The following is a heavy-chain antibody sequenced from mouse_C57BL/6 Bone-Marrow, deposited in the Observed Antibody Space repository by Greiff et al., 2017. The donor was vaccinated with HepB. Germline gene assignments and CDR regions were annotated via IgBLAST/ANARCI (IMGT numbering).Heavy chain of an antibody. Sequence: QVQLQQSGPELVKPGASVKISCKASGYAFSSSWMNWVKQRPGKGLEWIGRIYPGDGDTNYNGKFKGKATLTADKSSSTAYMQLSSLTSEDSAVYFCARGEGGSSYIFAYWGQGTLVTVSA. D-gene: IGHD1-1*01. V-gene: IGHV1-82*01. J-gene: IGHJ3*01. CDR3: ARGEGGSSYIFAY. CDR1: GYAFSSSW. CDR2: IYPGDGDT.